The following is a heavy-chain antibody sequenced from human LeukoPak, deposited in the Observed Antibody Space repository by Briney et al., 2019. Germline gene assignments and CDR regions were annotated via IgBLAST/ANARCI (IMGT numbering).Heavy chain of an antibody. V-gene: IGHV1-46*01. CDR1: GYTFTSYY. Sequence: GASVKVSCKASGYTFTSYYMHWVRQAPGQGLEWMGIINPSGGSTSYAQKSQGRVTMTRDMSTSTVYMELSSLRSEDTAVYYCARDHDYGDYDAVAFDIWGQGTMVTVSS. D-gene: IGHD4-17*01. CDR2: INPSGGST. J-gene: IGHJ3*02. CDR3: ARDHDYGDYDAVAFDI.